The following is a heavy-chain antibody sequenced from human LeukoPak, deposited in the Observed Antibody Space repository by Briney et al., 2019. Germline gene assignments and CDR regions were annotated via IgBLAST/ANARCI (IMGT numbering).Heavy chain of an antibody. CDR3: ARGVGMYYYDSSGYYDQDRDPRNFDY. CDR1: GGSFSGYY. D-gene: IGHD3-22*01. V-gene: IGHV4-34*01. J-gene: IGHJ4*02. Sequence: PSETLSLTCAVYGGSFSGYYWSWIRQPPGKGLEWIGEINHSGSTNYNPSLKSRVTISEDTSKNQFSLKLSSVTAADTAVYYCARGVGMYYYDSSGYYDQDRDPRNFDYWGQGTLVTVSS. CDR2: INHSGST.